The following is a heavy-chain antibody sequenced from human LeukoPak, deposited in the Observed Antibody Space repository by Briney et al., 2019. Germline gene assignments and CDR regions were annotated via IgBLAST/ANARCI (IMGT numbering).Heavy chain of an antibody. J-gene: IGHJ4*02. Sequence: GGSLRLSCAASGVTFSSYDMNWVRKAPGKGLEWVSYISSSGSTIYYADSEKGRSTISRDNAKNSLYLQINSRRAEYTTVYYCARGEAFDYWGQGTLVTVSS. CDR3: ARGEAFDY. CDR1: GVTFSSYD. CDR2: ISSSGSTI. V-gene: IGHV3-48*03. D-gene: IGHD1-26*01.